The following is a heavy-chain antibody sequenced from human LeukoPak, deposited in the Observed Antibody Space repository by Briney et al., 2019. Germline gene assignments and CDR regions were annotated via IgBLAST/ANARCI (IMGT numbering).Heavy chain of an antibody. Sequence: GESLKISCKGSGYGFTSYWIGWVRQMPGKGLEWMGIIYPDDSETRYSPSFQGQVTISADKSISTAYLQWSSLKASDSAMYFCAREGRQLLMGVFDNWGQGTMVTVSS. D-gene: IGHD4-23*01. CDR2: IYPDDSET. CDR1: GYGFTSYW. CDR3: AREGRQLLMGVFDN. J-gene: IGHJ3*02. V-gene: IGHV5-51*01.